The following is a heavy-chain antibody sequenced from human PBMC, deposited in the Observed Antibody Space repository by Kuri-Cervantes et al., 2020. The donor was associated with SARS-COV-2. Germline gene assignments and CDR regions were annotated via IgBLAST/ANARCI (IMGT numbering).Heavy chain of an antibody. Sequence: GESLKISCAASGFTFSRYAMHWVRQAPGKGLECVAVISYDGSNKDYTASGKGRFTISRDNSQNTLYLQMKSLRTEDTALYYCARDRVGVHDSWGQGTLVTVSS. CDR3: ARDRVGVHDS. D-gene: IGHD2-21*01. V-gene: IGHV3-30-3*01. CDR1: GFTFSRYA. CDR2: ISYDGSNK. J-gene: IGHJ4*02.